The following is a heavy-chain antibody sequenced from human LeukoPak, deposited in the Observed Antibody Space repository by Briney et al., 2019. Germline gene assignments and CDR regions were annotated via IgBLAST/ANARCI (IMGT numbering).Heavy chain of an antibody. CDR3: ARTGGSYPDLLWYFDL. D-gene: IGHD1-26*01. CDR1: GYTFTSYY. Sequence: ASVKVSCEASGYTFTSYYMHWVRQAPGQGLEWMGIINPSGGSTSYAQKFQGRVTMTRDTSTSTAYMELSSLRFEDTAVYYCARTGGSYPDLLWYFDLWGRGTLVTVSS. J-gene: IGHJ2*01. CDR2: INPSGGST. V-gene: IGHV1-46*01.